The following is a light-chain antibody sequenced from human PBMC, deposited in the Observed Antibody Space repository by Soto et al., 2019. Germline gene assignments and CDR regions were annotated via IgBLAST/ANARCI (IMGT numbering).Light chain of an antibody. CDR1: QSVSSN. V-gene: IGKV3-15*01. J-gene: IGKJ1*01. Sequence: EIVMTQSPATLSVSPGERVTLSCRASQSVSSNLAWYQQKPGQAPRLLIYGASTRATGIPARFSGGGSETEFTLTIXSLQSXDFAVYYCQQYHNWPPRTFGQGTKVEIK. CDR2: GAS. CDR3: QQYHNWPPRT.